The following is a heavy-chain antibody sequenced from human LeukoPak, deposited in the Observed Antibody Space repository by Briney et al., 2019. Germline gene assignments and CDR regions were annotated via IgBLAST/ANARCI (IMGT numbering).Heavy chain of an antibody. CDR1: GGSFNGYY. Sequence: SETLSLTCAVYGGSFNGYYWSWIRQPPGKGLEWIGEINHSGSTNYNPSLKSRVTISVDTSKNQFSLKLSSVTAADTAVYYCARGGMYYYDSSGYYRYFQHWGQGTLVTVSS. CDR3: ARGGMYYYDSSGYYRYFQH. CDR2: INHSGST. D-gene: IGHD3-22*01. V-gene: IGHV4-34*01. J-gene: IGHJ1*01.